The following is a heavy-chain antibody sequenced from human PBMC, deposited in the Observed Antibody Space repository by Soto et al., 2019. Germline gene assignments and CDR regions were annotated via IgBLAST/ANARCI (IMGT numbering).Heavy chain of an antibody. J-gene: IGHJ4*02. V-gene: IGHV1-3*01. CDR3: AGELERGYSYGWYSRETAHFDY. CDR2: INAGNGNT. D-gene: IGHD5-18*01. Sequence: ASVKVSCKASGYTFTSYAMHWVRQAPGQRLEWMGWINAGNGNTKYSQKFQGRVTITRDTSASTAYMELSSLRSEDTAVYYCAGELERGYSYGWYSRETAHFDYWGQGTLVTVS. CDR1: GYTFTSYA.